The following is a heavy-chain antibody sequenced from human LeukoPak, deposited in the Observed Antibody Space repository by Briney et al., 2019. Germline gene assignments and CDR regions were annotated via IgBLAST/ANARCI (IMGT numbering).Heavy chain of an antibody. CDR3: AKGGDYYDSSASGGFDVFDI. V-gene: IGHV3-33*06. Sequence: NYYVASVKGRFTISRENSKNNLYMQMNRLRDEDTAVYYCAKGGDYYDSSASGGFDVFDIWGQGTMVTVSS. J-gene: IGHJ3*02. D-gene: IGHD3-22*01. CDR2: N.